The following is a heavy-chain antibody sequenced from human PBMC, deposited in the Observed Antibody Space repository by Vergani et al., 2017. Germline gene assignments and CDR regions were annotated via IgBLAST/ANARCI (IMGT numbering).Heavy chain of an antibody. Sequence: QVQLPESGPGLVKPSQTLSLTCTVSGGSISSYYWSWIRQPAGKGLEWIGRIYTSGSTNYNPSLKSRVTMSVDTSKNQFSLKLSSVTAADTAVYYCARSEGNCSGGSCYRSGVDLWGRGTLVTVSS. J-gene: IGHJ2*01. CDR1: GGSISSYY. CDR2: IYTSGST. V-gene: IGHV4-4*07. D-gene: IGHD2-15*01. CDR3: ARSEGNCSGGSCYRSGVDL.